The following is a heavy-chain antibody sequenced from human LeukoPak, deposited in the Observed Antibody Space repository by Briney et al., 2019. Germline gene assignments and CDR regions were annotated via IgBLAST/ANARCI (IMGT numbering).Heavy chain of an antibody. CDR3: ARHFTGDSSGPGAFDI. D-gene: IGHD3-22*01. CDR1: GGSISSYY. J-gene: IGHJ3*02. CDR2: IYYSGST. V-gene: IGHV4-59*08. Sequence: PSETLSLTCTVSGGSISSYYWSWIRQPPGKGLEWIGYIYYSGSTNYNPSLKSRVTISVDTSKNQFSLKLSSVTAADTAVYYCARHFTGDSSGPGAFDIWGQGTMVTVSS.